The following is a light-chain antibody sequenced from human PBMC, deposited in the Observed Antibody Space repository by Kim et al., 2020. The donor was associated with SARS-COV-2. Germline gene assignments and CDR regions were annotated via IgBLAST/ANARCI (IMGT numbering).Light chain of an antibody. CDR2: RDS. CDR3: QVWDSSTEV. CDR1: NIGSKN. J-gene: IGLJ3*02. V-gene: IGLV3-9*01. Sequence: VALGQTARITCGGNNIGSKNVHWYQQKPGQAPVLVIYRDSNRPSGIPERFSGSNSGNTATLTISRAQAGDEADYYCQVWDSSTEVFGGGTKLTVL.